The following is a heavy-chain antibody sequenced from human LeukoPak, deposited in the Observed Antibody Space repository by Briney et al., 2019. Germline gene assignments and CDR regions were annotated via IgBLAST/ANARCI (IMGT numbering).Heavy chain of an antibody. CDR1: GFTFSSYW. D-gene: IGHD2-2*01. CDR3: ARDQEDIVVVPAATALYYYYYYMDV. Sequence: GGSLRLSCAASGFTFSSYWMSWVRQAPGKGLEWVANIKQDGSEKYYVDSVKGRFTISRDNAKNSLYLQMNSLRAEDTAVYYCARDQEDIVVVPAATALYYYYYYMDVWGKGTTVTISS. CDR2: IKQDGSEK. V-gene: IGHV3-7*01. J-gene: IGHJ6*03.